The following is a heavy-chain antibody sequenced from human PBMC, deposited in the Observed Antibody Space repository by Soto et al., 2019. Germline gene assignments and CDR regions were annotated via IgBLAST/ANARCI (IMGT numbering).Heavy chain of an antibody. D-gene: IGHD4-17*01. Sequence: QVQLVESGGGVGQPGRSLRLSCAASGFTFSTYGIHWVRQAPGKGLEWVAVIWYAGSNKYYADSVKGRFTISRDNSKNTLYLQMNSLRAEDTAVYYCARGTVHFDYWGQGTLVTVSS. CDR3: ARGTVHFDY. V-gene: IGHV3-33*01. CDR1: GFTFSTYG. J-gene: IGHJ4*02. CDR2: IWYAGSNK.